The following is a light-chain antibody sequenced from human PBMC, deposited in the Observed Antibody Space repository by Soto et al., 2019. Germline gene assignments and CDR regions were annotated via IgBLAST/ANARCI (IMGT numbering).Light chain of an antibody. CDR3: QQYENLPT. CDR2: DAS. J-gene: IGKJ5*01. Sequence: DIQMSQSPSSLSASVGDRVTITFQASQNINNYLNWYQQKPGRAPKLLIYDASNLEAGVPSRFRGSGSWTDFTFTISRLQPEDIATYYCQQYENLPTFGQGTRLEI. V-gene: IGKV1-33*01. CDR1: QNINNY.